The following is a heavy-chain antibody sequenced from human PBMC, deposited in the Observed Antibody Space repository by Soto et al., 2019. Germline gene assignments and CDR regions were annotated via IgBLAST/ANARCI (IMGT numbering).Heavy chain of an antibody. CDR3: ARELMTYYDFWSGSNPAGMDV. CDR1: GDSINSYY. Sequence: SETLSLTCIVSGDSINSYYWSWIRDPAGKGLEWIGRIYTSGSTNYNPSLKSRVTMSVDTSKNQFSLKLNSVTAADTAVYYCARELMTYYDFWSGSNPAGMDVWGQGTTVTVSS. J-gene: IGHJ6*02. V-gene: IGHV4-4*07. CDR2: IYTSGST. D-gene: IGHD3-3*01.